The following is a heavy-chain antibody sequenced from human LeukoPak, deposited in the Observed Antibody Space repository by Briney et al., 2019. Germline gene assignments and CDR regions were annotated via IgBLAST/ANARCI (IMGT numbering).Heavy chain of an antibody. V-gene: IGHV3-20*01. D-gene: IGHD3-22*01. J-gene: IGHJ3*02. CDR2: INWNGGST. Sequence: GGSLGLSCAASGFTFDDYGMSWVRQAPGKGLEWVSGINWNGGSTGYADSVKGRFTISRDNAKNSLYLQMNSLRAEDTALYHCARVALRYYYDSSGYYSDAFDIWGQGTMVTVSS. CDR1: GFTFDDYG. CDR3: ARVALRYYYDSSGYYSDAFDI.